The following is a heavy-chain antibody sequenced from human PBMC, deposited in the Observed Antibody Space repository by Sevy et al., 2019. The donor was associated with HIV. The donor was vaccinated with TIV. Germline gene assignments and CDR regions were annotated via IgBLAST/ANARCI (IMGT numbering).Heavy chain of an antibody. CDR2: IKTKVNNYAT. CDR3: ARRGSSSGPLLDP. D-gene: IGHD2-2*01. CDR1: GFSFSGSA. J-gene: IGHJ5*02. V-gene: IGHV3-73*01. Sequence: GGSLRLSCGASGFSFSGSAIHWVRQASGKGLEWLGRIKTKVNNYATTYGAPVKGRFTISRDDSQSTAFLQMNSLKTEDTAVYYCARRGSSSGPLLDPWGQGTLVTVSS.